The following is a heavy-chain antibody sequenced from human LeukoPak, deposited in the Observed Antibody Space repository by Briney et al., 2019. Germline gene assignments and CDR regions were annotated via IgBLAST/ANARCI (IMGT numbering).Heavy chain of an antibody. D-gene: IGHD3-22*01. J-gene: IGHJ4*02. Sequence: GASVKVSCKASGYTFTGYYMHWVRQAPGQGLEWMGWINPNSGGTNYAQKFQGRVTMTRDMSTSTVYMELSSLRSEDTAVYYCARGHQYYYDSSGFYLDYWGQGTLVTVSS. V-gene: IGHV1-2*02. CDR2: INPNSGGT. CDR3: ARGHQYYYDSSGFYLDY. CDR1: GYTFTGYY.